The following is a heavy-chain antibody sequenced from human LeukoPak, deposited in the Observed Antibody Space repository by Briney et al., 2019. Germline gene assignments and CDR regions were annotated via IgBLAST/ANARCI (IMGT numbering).Heavy chain of an antibody. D-gene: IGHD1-26*01. CDR1: GGSFSSYY. V-gene: IGHV4-4*07. CDR3: ARDSVEVGGLYYMDV. CDR2: IYTSGST. Sequence: SETLSLTCTVSGGSFSSYYWNWIRQPAGRGLQWIGRIYTSGSTNYNPSLKSRVTMSVDTSKNQFSLKLSSVTAADTAVYYCARDSVEVGGLYYMDVWGKGTTVTVSS. J-gene: IGHJ6*03.